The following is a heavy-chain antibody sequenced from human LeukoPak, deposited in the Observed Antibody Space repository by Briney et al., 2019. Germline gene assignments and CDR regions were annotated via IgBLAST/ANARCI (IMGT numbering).Heavy chain of an antibody. D-gene: IGHD4-17*01. Sequence: GGSLRLSCAASGFTFSSYWMSWVRQAPGKGLEWVANIKQDGSEKYYVDSVKGRFTISRDNAKNSLYLQMNSLRAEDTAVYYCARDLPDYGDYVDYFDYWGQGTLVTVSS. CDR1: GFTFSSYW. CDR2: IKQDGSEK. V-gene: IGHV3-7*01. CDR3: ARDLPDYGDYVDYFDY. J-gene: IGHJ4*02.